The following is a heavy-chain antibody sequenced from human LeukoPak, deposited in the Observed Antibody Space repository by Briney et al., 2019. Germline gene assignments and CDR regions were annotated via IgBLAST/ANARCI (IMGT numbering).Heavy chain of an antibody. CDR3: ARERGSWHMDAFDI. Sequence: SETLSLTCAVYGGSFSGYYWSWIRQPPGKGLEWIGEINHSGSTNYNPSLKSRVTISVDTSKNQFSLKLSSVAAADTAVYYCARERGSWHMDAFDIWGQGTMVTVSS. V-gene: IGHV4-34*01. CDR1: GGSFSGYY. J-gene: IGHJ3*02. D-gene: IGHD6-13*01. CDR2: INHSGST.